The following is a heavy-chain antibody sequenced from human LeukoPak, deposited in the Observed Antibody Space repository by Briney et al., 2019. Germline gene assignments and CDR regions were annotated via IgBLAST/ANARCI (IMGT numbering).Heavy chain of an antibody. Sequence: PGMSLRLSCAAAGFTFRDYGMHWVRQAPGKGLEWAAVIWNDGSAEYYADSVKRRFTISRDNSKNTLYLQMNSLRAEDTAVYYCARDRYSNTWSDYWGQGTLVTVSS. V-gene: IGHV3-33*01. CDR3: ARDRYSNTWSDY. J-gene: IGHJ4*02. CDR2: IWNDGSAE. D-gene: IGHD4-11*01. CDR1: GFTFRDYG.